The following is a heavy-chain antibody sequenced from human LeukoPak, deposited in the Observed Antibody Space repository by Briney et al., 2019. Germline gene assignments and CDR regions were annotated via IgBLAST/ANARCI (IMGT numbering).Heavy chain of an antibody. J-gene: IGHJ6*02. CDR2: IYSGGST. CDR3: AGRLLDYYYYGMDV. V-gene: IGHV3-66*01. CDR1: GFTVSSNY. D-gene: IGHD5-18*01. Sequence: GSLRLSCAASGFTVSSNYMSWVRQAPGKGLEWVSVIYSGGSTYYADSVKGRFTISRDNSKNTLYLQMNSLRAEDTAVYYCAGRLLDYYYYGMDVWGQGTTATVSS.